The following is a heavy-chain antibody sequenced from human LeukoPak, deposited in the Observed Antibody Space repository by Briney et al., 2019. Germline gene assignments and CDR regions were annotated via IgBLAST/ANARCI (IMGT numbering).Heavy chain of an antibody. Sequence: GGSLRLSCAASGFTFSSSAMSWVRQAPGKGLEWVSNISGSGNGGSTYYVDSVKGRFTISRDNSKNTLYLQMNSLRAEDTAVYYCAKSGYNRFDYWGQGTLVTVSS. CDR3: AKSGYNRFDY. CDR2: ISGSGNGGST. V-gene: IGHV3-23*01. CDR1: GFTFSSSA. J-gene: IGHJ4*02. D-gene: IGHD5-24*01.